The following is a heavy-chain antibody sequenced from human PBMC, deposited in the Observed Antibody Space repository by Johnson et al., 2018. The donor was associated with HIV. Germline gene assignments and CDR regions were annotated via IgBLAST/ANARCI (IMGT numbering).Heavy chain of an antibody. Sequence: VQLVESGGGVVQPGGSLRLSCAVSGFTFSSYAMSWVRQAPGKGLEWVSAISGSGGSTYYADSVKGRFTISRDNSKNTLHLQMNSLRAEDTAVYYCARVIDQYFDSILDDAFDIWGQGTLVTVSS. D-gene: IGHD3-22*01. CDR2: ISGSGGST. J-gene: IGHJ3*02. V-gene: IGHV3-23*04. CDR1: GFTFSSYA. CDR3: ARVIDQYFDSILDDAFDI.